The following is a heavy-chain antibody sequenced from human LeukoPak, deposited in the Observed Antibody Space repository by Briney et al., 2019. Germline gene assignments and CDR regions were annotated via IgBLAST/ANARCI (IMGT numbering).Heavy chain of an antibody. V-gene: IGHV3-66*02. CDR2: IYSGGST. CDR1: GFTVSSNY. J-gene: IGHJ4*02. D-gene: IGHD1-20*01. Sequence: GGSLRLSCAASGFTVSSNYMSWVRQAPGKGLEWVSVIYSGGSTYYADSVKGRFTISRDNSKNTLYLQMNSLRAEDTAVYYCARDRYNWNYFDYWGQGTLVTVSS. CDR3: ARDRYNWNYFDY.